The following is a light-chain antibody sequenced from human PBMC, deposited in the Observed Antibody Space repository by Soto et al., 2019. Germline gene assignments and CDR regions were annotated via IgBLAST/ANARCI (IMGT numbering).Light chain of an antibody. J-gene: IGLJ1*01. CDR1: SSNIGSNT. CDR2: GND. Sequence: QPVLTQPPSASGTPGQRVTISCSGSSSNIGSNTVNWYQQFPGTAPKLLIYGNDQRPSGVPDRFSGSKSGTSASLAISGLQSEDEDDYYCATWDDSLIGSVFGTGTKVTVL. CDR3: ATWDDSLIGSV. V-gene: IGLV1-44*01.